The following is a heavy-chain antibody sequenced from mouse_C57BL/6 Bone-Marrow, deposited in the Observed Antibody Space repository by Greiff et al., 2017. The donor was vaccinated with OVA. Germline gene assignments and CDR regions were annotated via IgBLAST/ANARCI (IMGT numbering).Heavy chain of an antibody. J-gene: IGHJ3*01. CDR3: ARGYYGSRS. CDR2: IDPSDSYT. Sequence: VQLQQPGAELVMPGASVKLSCKASGYTFTSYWMHWVKQRPGQGLEWIGEIDPSDSYTNYNQKFKGKSTLTVDKSSSTAYMQLSSLTSEDSAVYYCARGYYGSRSWGQGTLVTVSA. V-gene: IGHV1-69*01. CDR1: GYTFTSYW. D-gene: IGHD1-1*01.